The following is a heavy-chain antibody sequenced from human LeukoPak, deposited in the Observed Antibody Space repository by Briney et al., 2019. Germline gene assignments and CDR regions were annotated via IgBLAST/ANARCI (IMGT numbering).Heavy chain of an antibody. CDR1: GYSISSGYY. CDR2: IYHSGNT. CDR3: TTLIAAHGSGAPFDY. V-gene: IGHV4-38-2*01. Sequence: SETLSLTCAVSGYSISSGYYWGWVRQPPGKGQEWIANIYHSGNTYYNPSLNNRVTISVDTSMNHFSLKLTSVTAADTAVYYCTTLIAAHGSGAPFDYWGQGILVTVSS. J-gene: IGHJ4*02. D-gene: IGHD1-26*01.